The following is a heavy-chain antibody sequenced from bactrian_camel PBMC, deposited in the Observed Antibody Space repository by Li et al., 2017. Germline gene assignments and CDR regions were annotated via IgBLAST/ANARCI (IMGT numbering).Heavy chain of an antibody. V-gene: IGHV3S53*01. Sequence: HVQLVESGGGSVQPGGSLRLSCATSGYRVVSGCMGYFRQTPGKEREVVAATGPSNTWYSDSVKGRFTLSKDNAKNTLYLQMNSLKPEDTAMYYCAAVRYGGSWYPLCRARSADFGYWGQGTQVTVS. J-gene: IGHJ6*01. CDR1: GYRVVSGC. CDR2: TGPSNT. D-gene: IGHD6*01. CDR3: AAVRYGGSWYPLCRARSADFGY.